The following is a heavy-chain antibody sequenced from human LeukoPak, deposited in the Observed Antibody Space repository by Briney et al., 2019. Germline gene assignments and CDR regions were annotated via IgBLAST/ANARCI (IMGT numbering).Heavy chain of an antibody. CDR3: ARDFVVVVAANYYYSGMDV. D-gene: IGHD2-15*01. J-gene: IGHJ6*02. V-gene: IGHV3-21*01. CDR1: GFTFSSYS. CDR2: ISSSSSYI. Sequence: GGSLRLSCAASGFTFSSYSMNWVRQAPGKGLEWVSSISSSSSYIYYADSVKGRFTISRDNAKNSLYLQMNSLRAEDTAVYYCARDFVVVVAANYYYSGMDVWGQGTTVTVSS.